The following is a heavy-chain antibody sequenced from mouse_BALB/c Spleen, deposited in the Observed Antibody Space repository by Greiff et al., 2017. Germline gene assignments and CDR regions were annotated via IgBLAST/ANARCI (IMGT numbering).Heavy chain of an antibody. CDR1: GFTFSSYT. CDR2: ISNGGGST. V-gene: IGHV5-12-2*01. D-gene: IGHD1-1*01. Sequence: EVKVVESGGGLVQPGGSLKLSCAASGFTFSSYTMSWVRQTPEKRLEWVAYISNGGGSTYYPDTVKGRFTISRDNAKNTLYLQMSSLKSEDTAMYYCASAYYGSSYWYFDVWGAGTTVTVSS. CDR3: ASAYYGSSYWYFDV. J-gene: IGHJ1*01.